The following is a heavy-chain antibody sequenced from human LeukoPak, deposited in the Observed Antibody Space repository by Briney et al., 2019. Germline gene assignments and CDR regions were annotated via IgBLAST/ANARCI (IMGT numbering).Heavy chain of an antibody. Sequence: PAGTLSLTCTVSGVSISNNYWSWIRQPPGKGLELMAYIYSSGSPKYNPSLQSRITITVDMSKNQFSLILSAVTAPDTAIYYCGRASDGYNVIDHWGQGTLVTVSS. D-gene: IGHD5-24*01. CDR1: GVSISNNY. J-gene: IGHJ4*02. CDR2: IYSSGSP. CDR3: GRASDGYNVIDH. V-gene: IGHV4-59*01.